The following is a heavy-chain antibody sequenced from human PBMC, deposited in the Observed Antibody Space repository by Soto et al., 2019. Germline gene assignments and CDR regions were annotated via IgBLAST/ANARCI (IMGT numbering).Heavy chain of an antibody. V-gene: IGHV1-69*06. CDR1: GGTFSSYA. D-gene: IGHD3-22*01. CDR3: ARDANYYDSSGYYEGFDY. CDR2: IIPIFGTA. J-gene: IGHJ4*02. Sequence: SVKVSCKASGGTFSSYAISWVRQAPGQGLEWMGGIIPIFGTANYAQKFQGRVTITADKYTSTAYMELSSLRSEDTAVYYCARDANYYDSSGYYEGFDYWGQGTLVTVSS.